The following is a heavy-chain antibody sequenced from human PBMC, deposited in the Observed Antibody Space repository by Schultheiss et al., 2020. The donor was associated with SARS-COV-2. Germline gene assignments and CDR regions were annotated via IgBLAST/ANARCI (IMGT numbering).Heavy chain of an antibody. V-gene: IGHV1-2*04. CDR1: GYTFTGYY. D-gene: IGHD2-8*01. CDR3: ARDALMTFFDY. J-gene: IGHJ4*02. CDR2: INPNSGGT. Sequence: GESLKISCKASGYTFTGYYMHWVRQAPGQGLERMGWINPNSGGTNYAQKFQGWVTMTRDTSISTAYMELSRLRSDDTAVYYCARDALMTFFDYWGQGTLVTVSS.